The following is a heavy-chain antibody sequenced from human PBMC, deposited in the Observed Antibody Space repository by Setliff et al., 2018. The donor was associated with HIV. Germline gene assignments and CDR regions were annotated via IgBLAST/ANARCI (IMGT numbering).Heavy chain of an antibody. V-gene: IGHV4-39*01. Sequence: SETLSLTCTVSGGSISSSSYYWGWIRQPPGKGLGWIGSIYYSGSTYYNPSLKSRVTISVDTSKNQFSLKLSSVTAADAAVYYCASRVYYYDSSGYLREEGFDPWGQGTLVTVSS. CDR2: IYYSGST. CDR3: ASRVYYYDSSGYLREEGFDP. D-gene: IGHD3-22*01. J-gene: IGHJ5*02. CDR1: GGSISSSSYY.